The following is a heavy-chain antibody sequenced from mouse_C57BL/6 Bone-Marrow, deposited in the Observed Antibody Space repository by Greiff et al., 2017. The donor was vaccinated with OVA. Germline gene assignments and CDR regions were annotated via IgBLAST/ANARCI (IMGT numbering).Heavy chain of an antibody. CDR1: GYSFTGYY. CDR2: INPSTGGT. V-gene: IGHV1-42*01. J-gene: IGHJ4*01. Sequence: EVQLQQSGPELVKPGASVKISCKASGYSFTGYYMNWVKQSPEKSLEWIGEINPSTGGTTYNQKFKAKATLTVDKSSSTAYMQLKSLTSEDSAVYYCARPITTVVDYAMDYWGQGTSVTVSS. CDR3: ARPITTVVDYAMDY. D-gene: IGHD1-1*01.